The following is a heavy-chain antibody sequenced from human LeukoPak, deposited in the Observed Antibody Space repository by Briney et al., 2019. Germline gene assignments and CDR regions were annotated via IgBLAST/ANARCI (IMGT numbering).Heavy chain of an antibody. V-gene: IGHV4-34*01. D-gene: IGHD2-2*01. CDR1: GGSFSGYY. Sequence: SETLSLTCAVYGGSFSGYYWSWIRQPPGKGLEWIGEINHSGSTNYNPSLKSRVTISVDTSKNQFSLTLSSVTAADTAVYYCARQYCSSTNCYYFDYWGQGTLVTVSS. CDR3: ARQYCSSTNCYYFDY. J-gene: IGHJ4*02. CDR2: INHSGST.